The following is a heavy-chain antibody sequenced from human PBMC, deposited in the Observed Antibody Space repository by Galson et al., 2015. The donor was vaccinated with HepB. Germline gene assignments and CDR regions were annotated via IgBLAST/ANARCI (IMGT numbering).Heavy chain of an antibody. J-gene: IGHJ6*02. CDR3: AREPMVRGVYYYYYGMDV. Sequence: SLRLSCAASGFTFSSYAMHWVRQAPGKGLEWVAVISYDGSNKYYADSVKGRFTISRDNSKNTLYLQMNSLRAEDTAVYYCAREPMVRGVYYYYYGMDVWGQGTTVTVSS. CDR1: GFTFSSYA. CDR2: ISYDGSNK. V-gene: IGHV3-30*04. D-gene: IGHD3-10*01.